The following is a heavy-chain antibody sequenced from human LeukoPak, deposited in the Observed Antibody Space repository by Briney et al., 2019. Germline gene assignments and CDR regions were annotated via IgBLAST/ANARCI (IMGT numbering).Heavy chain of an antibody. V-gene: IGHV4-39*01. CDR3: ARHVRYCSGGSCYRYSDY. CDR1: GGSISSSSYY. CDR2: IYYSGST. Sequence: SETLSLTCTVSGGSISSSSYYWGWIRQPPGKGLEWIGSIYYSGSTYYNPSLKSRVTISVDTSKNQFSLKLSSVTAADTAVYYCARHVRYCSGGSCYRYSDYWGQGTLVTVSS. J-gene: IGHJ4*02. D-gene: IGHD2-15*01.